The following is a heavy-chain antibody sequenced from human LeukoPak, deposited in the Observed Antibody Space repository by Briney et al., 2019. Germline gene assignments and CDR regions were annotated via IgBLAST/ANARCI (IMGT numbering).Heavy chain of an antibody. CDR1: GGTFSDYY. D-gene: IGHD6-13*01. J-gene: IGHJ4*02. V-gene: IGHV4-34*01. Sequence: SETLPLTCAVYGGTFSDYYWSWIRQPPGKRLEWIGGSYHSGSTNYNPSLKSRGTISADTSKKQFSLKLSSVTAADTAVYYCARGYRGRSSSWYVNWGQGTLVTVSS. CDR3: ARGYRGRSSSWYVN. CDR2: SYHSGST.